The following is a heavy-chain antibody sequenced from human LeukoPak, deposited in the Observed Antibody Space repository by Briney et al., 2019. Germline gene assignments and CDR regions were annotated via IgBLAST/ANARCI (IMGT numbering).Heavy chain of an antibody. Sequence: GGSLRLSCAASGFTFSDYYMSWIRQAPGKGLEWVSYISSSGSTIYYADSVKGRFTISRDNAKNSLYLQMNSLRAEDTAVYCCAGSSGNDAFDIWGQGTMVTVSS. CDR2: ISSSGSTI. D-gene: IGHD3-22*01. CDR1: GFTFSDYY. V-gene: IGHV3-11*01. J-gene: IGHJ3*02. CDR3: AGSSGNDAFDI.